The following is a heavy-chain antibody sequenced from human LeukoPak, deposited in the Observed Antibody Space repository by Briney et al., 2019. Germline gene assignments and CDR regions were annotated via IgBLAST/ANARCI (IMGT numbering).Heavy chain of an antibody. CDR2: INQDGREK. J-gene: IGHJ4*02. CDR1: GFSFSDYW. Sequence: GGSLRLSCEASGFSFSDYWMNWVRQAPGKGLEWVACINQDGREKYVVDSVKGRFTISRDNAQNSLYLQMNILRAEDTAVYYCARDGVAPRLYFDSWGQGPLATVSS. D-gene: IGHD2-15*01. CDR3: ARDGVAPRLYFDS. V-gene: IGHV3-7*01.